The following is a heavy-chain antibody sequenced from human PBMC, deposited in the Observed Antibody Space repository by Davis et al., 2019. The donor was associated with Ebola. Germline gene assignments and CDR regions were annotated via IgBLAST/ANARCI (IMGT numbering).Heavy chain of an antibody. CDR1: GFTFSSYG. D-gene: IGHD3-10*01. V-gene: IGHV3-30*18. CDR3: VKDLGFGELGYYYYYMDV. Sequence: GESLKISCAASGFTFSSYGMHWVRQAPGKGLEWVAVISYDGSNKYYADSVKGRFTISRDNSKNTLYPQMSSLRAEDTAVYYCVKDLGFGELGYYYYYMDVWGKGTTVTVSS. CDR2: ISYDGSNK. J-gene: IGHJ6*03.